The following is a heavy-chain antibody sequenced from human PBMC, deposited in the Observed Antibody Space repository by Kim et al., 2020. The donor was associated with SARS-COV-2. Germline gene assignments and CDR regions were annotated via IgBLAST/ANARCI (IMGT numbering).Heavy chain of an antibody. Sequence: GGSLRLSCAASGFAFGSYGMTWVRLAPGKGLEWVSGISGSGGCTYYADAVKGRFTISRDNSKDMLHLQMNSLRAEDTAIYYCAKDLEEYETLRGCDFDYWGQRDL. CDR3: AKDLEEYETLRGCDFDY. J-gene: IGHJ4*01. V-gene: IGHV3-23*01. CDR1: GFAFGSYG. CDR2: ISGSGGCT. D-gene: IGHD6-19*01.